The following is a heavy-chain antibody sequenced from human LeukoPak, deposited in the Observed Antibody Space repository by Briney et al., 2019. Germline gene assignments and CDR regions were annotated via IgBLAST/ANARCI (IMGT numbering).Heavy chain of an antibody. CDR2: IYYSGST. CDR1: GGSISSGGYY. D-gene: IGHD3-22*01. CDR3: ARAMEANYYDSSGTHAFDI. V-gene: IGHV4-61*03. Sequence: PSETLSLTCTVSGGSISSGGYYWSWIRQPPGKGPEWIGYIYYSGSTNYNPSLKSRVTISVDTSKNHFSLKLSSVTAADTAVYYCARAMEANYYDSSGTHAFDIWGQGTMVTVSS. J-gene: IGHJ3*02.